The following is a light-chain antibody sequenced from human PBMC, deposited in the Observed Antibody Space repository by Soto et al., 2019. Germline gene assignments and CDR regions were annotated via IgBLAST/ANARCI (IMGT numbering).Light chain of an antibody. V-gene: IGKV3-15*01. J-gene: IGKJ2*01. CDR3: QQYNGWPQT. Sequence: EIVMTQSPATLSVSPGERATLSCRASQSLSSNLAWYQQKPGQAPRLLIYGASTRAIGIPARFSGSGSGTDFTLTINSLQSEDSAVYFCQQYNGWPQTFGQGTKLEIK. CDR2: GAS. CDR1: QSLSSN.